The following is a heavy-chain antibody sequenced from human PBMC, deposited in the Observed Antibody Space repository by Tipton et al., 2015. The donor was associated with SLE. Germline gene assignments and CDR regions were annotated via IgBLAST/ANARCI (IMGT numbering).Heavy chain of an antibody. CDR2: INPDSGDT. D-gene: IGHD1-26*01. J-gene: IGHJ4*02. CDR1: GYSFSGYY. V-gene: IGHV1-2*02. Sequence: QVQLVQSGAEVREPGASVKVSCKASGYSFSGYYVHWVRQAPGQGLEWIGWINPDSGDTNYAQKFQGRVTMTRDTSINTAYMEMNSLRSDDTAVYYCTRGPRATFWGQGTLVTVSS. CDR3: TRGPRATF.